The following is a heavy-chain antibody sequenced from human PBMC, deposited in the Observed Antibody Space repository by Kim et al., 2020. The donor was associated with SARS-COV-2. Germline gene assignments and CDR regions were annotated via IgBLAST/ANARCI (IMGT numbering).Heavy chain of an antibody. CDR1: GFTFSSYS. Sequence: GGSLRLSCAASGFTFSSYSMNWVRQAPGKGLEWVSYISSSSSTIYYADSVKGRFTISRDNAKNSLYLQMNSLRAEDTAVYYCARGPGRSRWLVLWFDYWGQGTLVTVSS. V-gene: IGHV3-48*04. CDR3: ARGPGRSRWLVLWFDY. D-gene: IGHD6-19*01. CDR2: ISSSSSTI. J-gene: IGHJ4*02.